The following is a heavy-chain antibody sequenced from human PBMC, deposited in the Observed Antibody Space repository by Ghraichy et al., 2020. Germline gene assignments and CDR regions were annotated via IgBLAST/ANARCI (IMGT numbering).Heavy chain of an antibody. CDR3: ARKGGYYLDY. CDR1: GGSISSYY. Sequence: SQTLSLTCTVSGGSISSYYWSWIRQPPGKGLEWIGYIYYSGSTNYNPSLKSRVTISIDTSKNQFSLKLSSVTAADTAVYYCARKGGYYLDYWGQGTRVTVSS. J-gene: IGHJ4*02. D-gene: IGHD3-22*01. CDR2: IYYSGST. V-gene: IGHV4-59*01.